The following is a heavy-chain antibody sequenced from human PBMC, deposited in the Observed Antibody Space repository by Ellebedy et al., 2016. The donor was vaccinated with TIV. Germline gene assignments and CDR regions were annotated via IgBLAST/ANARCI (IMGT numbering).Heavy chain of an antibody. CDR2: VGTAGDT. V-gene: IGHV3-13*01. D-gene: IGHD6-13*01. CDR1: GFTFIHYD. CDR3: ARGGTAAVPFYHYGMDV. J-gene: IGHJ6*02. Sequence: GESLKISXAASGFTFIHYDMHLVRQVPGEGLELIAVVGTAGDTYYARAVKGRFTISRENAKNSVHLQMNSLRAGDTAVYYCARGGTAAVPFYHYGMDVWGQGTTVTVSS.